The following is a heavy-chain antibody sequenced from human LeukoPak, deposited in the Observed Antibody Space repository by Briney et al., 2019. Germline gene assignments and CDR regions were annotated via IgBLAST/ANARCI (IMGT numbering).Heavy chain of an antibody. V-gene: IGHV3-23*01. CDR1: GFTFSSYA. CDR3: ATARRYYDYVWGSPTYYFDY. Sequence: PGGSLRLSCAASGFTFSSYAMSWVRQAPGKGLEWVSAISGSGGSTCYAGSVKGRFTISRDNSKNTLYLQMNSLRAEDTAVYYCATARRYYDYVWGSPTYYFDYWGQGTLVTVSS. J-gene: IGHJ4*02. D-gene: IGHD3-16*01. CDR2: ISGSGGST.